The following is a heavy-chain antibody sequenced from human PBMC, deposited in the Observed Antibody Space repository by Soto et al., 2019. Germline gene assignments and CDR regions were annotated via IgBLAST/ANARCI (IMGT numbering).Heavy chain of an antibody. D-gene: IGHD5-12*01. CDR3: ARGGGYNTALDS. J-gene: IGHJ4*02. V-gene: IGHV4-31*03. CDR2: IYYSGST. CDR1: GGSISSGGYY. Sequence: QVQLQESGPGLVKPSQTLSLTCTVSGGSISSGGYYWSWIRQHPGKGLEWIGYIYYSGSTYYKPCLNSRVTISVDTSKNQFSLKLNSGTAADTALYYCARGGGYNTALDSWGQGTLVTASS.